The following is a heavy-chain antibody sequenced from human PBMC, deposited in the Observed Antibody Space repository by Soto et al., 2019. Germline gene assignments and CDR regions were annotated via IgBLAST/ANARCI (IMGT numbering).Heavy chain of an antibody. CDR3: ARVPCVVVSADDAFDF. D-gene: IGHD2-21*02. V-gene: IGHV4-4*02. CDR2: IYHSGSA. CDR1: GGSVSSSNW. J-gene: IGHJ3*01. Sequence: QVQLQESGPGLVKPSGTLSLTCAVSGGSVSSSNWWSWVRQSPGKGLEWMGEIYHSGSAHYNPSLQSRAIISLYTAKNQFSPRLSSVAAADTAVYYCARVPCVVVSADDAFDFWGSGTRVIVSS.